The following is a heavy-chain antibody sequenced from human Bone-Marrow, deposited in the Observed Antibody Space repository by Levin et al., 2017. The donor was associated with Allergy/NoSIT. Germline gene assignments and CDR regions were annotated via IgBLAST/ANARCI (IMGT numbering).Heavy chain of an antibody. CDR3: ASPDPYSSSTDY. Sequence: SETLSLTCSVSGDSVSSNNYYWGWIRQPQGKGLEWIGSISYSGTPYYNPSLKSRVTISVDTSKNQFSLKLTSLTAADTAVYYCASPDPYSSSTDYWGQGTLVTVTS. D-gene: IGHD2-2*01. J-gene: IGHJ4*02. CDR2: ISYSGTP. CDR1: GDSVSSNNYY. V-gene: IGHV4-39*01.